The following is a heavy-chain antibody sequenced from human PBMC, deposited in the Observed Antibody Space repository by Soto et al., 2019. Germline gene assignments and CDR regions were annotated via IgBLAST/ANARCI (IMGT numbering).Heavy chain of an antibody. CDR2: INHSGST. CDR3: ARGGVRTTYTRPFDY. V-gene: IGHV4-34*01. CDR1: GGSFSGYY. D-gene: IGHD1-1*01. Sequence: QVQLQQWGAGLLKPSETLSLTCAVYGGSFSGYYWSWSRQPPGKGLEWIGEINHSGSTNYNPSLKSRVTISVDTSKNQFSLKLSSVTAADTAVYYCARGGVRTTYTRPFDYWGQGTLVTVSS. J-gene: IGHJ4*02.